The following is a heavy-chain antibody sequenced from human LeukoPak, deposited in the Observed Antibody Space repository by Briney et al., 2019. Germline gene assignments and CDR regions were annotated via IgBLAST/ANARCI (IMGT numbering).Heavy chain of an antibody. CDR2: FDRKNGDT. Sequence: ASVTVSCKVSGFTLADLSMHWVRQAPGKGLEWVGGFDRKNGDTIYAQRFRGRVTLTEDTSAGTAYMELSSLSADETAVYYCATGVYCATTTCPGYQHYYYFMDVWGKGTTVTVSS. D-gene: IGHD2-21*01. CDR1: GFTLADLS. CDR3: ATGVYCATTTCPGYQHYYYFMDV. V-gene: IGHV1-24*01. J-gene: IGHJ6*03.